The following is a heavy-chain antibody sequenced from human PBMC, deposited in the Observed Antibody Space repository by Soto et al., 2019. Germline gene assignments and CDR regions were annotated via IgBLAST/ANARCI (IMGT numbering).Heavy chain of an antibody. V-gene: IGHV3-30*18. CDR2: ISYDGSNK. Sequence: GGSLRLSCAASGFTFSSYGMHWVRQAPGKGLEWVAVISYDGSNKYYADSVKGRFTISRDNSKNTLYLQMNSLRAEDTAVYYCAKDLGYYDYIWGSYRHSQPLDYWGQGTLVTVSS. CDR1: GFTFSSYG. J-gene: IGHJ4*02. D-gene: IGHD3-16*02. CDR3: AKDLGYYDYIWGSYRHSQPLDY.